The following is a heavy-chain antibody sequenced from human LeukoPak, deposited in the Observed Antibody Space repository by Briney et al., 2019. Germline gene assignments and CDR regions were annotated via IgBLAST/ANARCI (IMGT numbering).Heavy chain of an antibody. CDR1: GFTFNTYG. Sequence: TGGSLRLSCVASGFTFNTYGMHWVRQGPGKGLEWVAVIWYDGSKKFYADSVNGRFTISRDDSRNPLYLQMSGLRADDTAIYYCASAYSAGWFGYWGQGTPVTVSS. J-gene: IGHJ5*01. V-gene: IGHV3-33*01. CDR3: ASAYSAGWFGY. CDR2: IWYDGSKK. D-gene: IGHD3-16*01.